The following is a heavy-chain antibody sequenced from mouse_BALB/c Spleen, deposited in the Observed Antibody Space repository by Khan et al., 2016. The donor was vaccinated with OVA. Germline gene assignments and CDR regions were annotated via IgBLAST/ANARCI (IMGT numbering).Heavy chain of an antibody. Sequence: EVQLVESGGGLVQPGGSRKLSCAASGFTFSSFGMHWVRQAPEKGLEWVAYINSGSSTIYYADPVKGRFTISRDNPKNTLFLQMTSLRSEDTAMYYCARGNWAYWGQDTTLTVSS. CDR1: GFTFSSFG. V-gene: IGHV5-17*02. J-gene: IGHJ2*01. D-gene: IGHD4-1*01. CDR3: ARGNWAY. CDR2: INSGSSTI.